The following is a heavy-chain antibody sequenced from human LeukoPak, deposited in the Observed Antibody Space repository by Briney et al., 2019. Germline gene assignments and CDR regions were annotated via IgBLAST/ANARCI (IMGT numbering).Heavy chain of an antibody. V-gene: IGHV1-2*02. Sequence: ASVKVSCKASGHTFTGYYMHWVRQAPGQGLEWMGRINPNSGGTNYAQKFQGRVTMTRDTSIGTAYMELSRLRSDDTAIYYCATSMWVALAFDMWGQGTMVPVSS. CDR1: GHTFTGYY. CDR2: INPNSGGT. D-gene: IGHD2-15*01. CDR3: ATSMWVALAFDM. J-gene: IGHJ3*02.